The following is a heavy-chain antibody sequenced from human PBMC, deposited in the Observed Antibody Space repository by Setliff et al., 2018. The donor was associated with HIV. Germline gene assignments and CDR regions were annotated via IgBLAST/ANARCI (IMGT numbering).Heavy chain of an antibody. CDR2: IYYSGST. V-gene: IGHV4-31*03. Sequence: SETLSLTCNVSGDSISSGDYYWSWIRQHPGKGLEWIGYIYYSGSTYYNPPLKSRVTISVDTSKNQFSLKLSSVTAADTAVYYCARGANYYESNGYYDYWGQGTLVTVSS. CDR3: ARGANYYESNGYYDY. J-gene: IGHJ4*02. D-gene: IGHD3-22*01. CDR1: GDSISSGDYY.